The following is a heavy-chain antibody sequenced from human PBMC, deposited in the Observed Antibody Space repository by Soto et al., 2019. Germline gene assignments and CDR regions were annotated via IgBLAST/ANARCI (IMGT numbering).Heavy chain of an antibody. CDR1: GGSDSSGSFY. J-gene: IGHJ4*02. CDR3: ARGHSFDRGDYPYYFDY. CDR2: IYYSGRT. V-gene: IGHV4-61*01. D-gene: IGHD4-17*01. Sequence: PSETLSLTCTVSGGSDSSGSFYWSWIRQPPGKGLEWIGYIYYSGRTNYNPSLKSRVTISVDTSKNQFSLKLSSVTAADTAVYYCARGHSFDRGDYPYYFDYWGQGTLVTVSS.